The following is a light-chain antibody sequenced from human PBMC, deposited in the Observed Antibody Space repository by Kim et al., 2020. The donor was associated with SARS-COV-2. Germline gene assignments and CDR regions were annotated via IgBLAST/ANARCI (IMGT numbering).Light chain of an antibody. V-gene: IGLV2-8*01. Sequence: QSDLTQPPSASGSPGQSVTVSCTGTSSDVGAYNYVSWYQQHPGKAPKLMIYEVTKRPSGVPDRFSGSKSGNTASLTVSGLQAEDEADYYCSSFAGTNNIFGTGTKVTVL. CDR3: SSFAGTNNI. CDR1: SSDVGAYNY. CDR2: EVT. J-gene: IGLJ1*01.